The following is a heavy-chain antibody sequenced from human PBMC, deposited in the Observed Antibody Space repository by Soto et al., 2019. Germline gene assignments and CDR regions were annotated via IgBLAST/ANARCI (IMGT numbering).Heavy chain of an antibody. V-gene: IGHV1-45*02. Sequence: SVKVSCKXSGYTFTYRYLHWVRQAPGQALEWMGWITPFNGNTNYAQKFQDRVTITRDRSMSTAYMELSSLRSEDTTMYYCARSTAAVAFDIWGQGTMVTVSS. CDR2: ITPFNGNT. CDR3: ARSTAAVAFDI. J-gene: IGHJ3*02. CDR1: GYTFTYRY. D-gene: IGHD6-13*01.